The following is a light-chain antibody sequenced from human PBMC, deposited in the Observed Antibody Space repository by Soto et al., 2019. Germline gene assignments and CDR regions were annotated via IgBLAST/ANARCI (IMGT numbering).Light chain of an antibody. CDR2: GAS. CDR3: QQRSNWPPIT. J-gene: IGKJ5*01. V-gene: IGKV3-11*01. Sequence: EIVMTQSPATLSVSPGERATPSCRASQNILSNLAWYQQKPGQAPRLLIYGASTRATGIPARFSGSGSRTDFTLTISSLEPEDFAVYYCQQRSNWPPITFGQGTRLEIK. CDR1: QNILSN.